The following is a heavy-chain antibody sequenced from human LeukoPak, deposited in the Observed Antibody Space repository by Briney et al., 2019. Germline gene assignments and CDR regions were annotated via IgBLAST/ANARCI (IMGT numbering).Heavy chain of an antibody. Sequence: SETLSLTCTVSGGSISSYYWSWIRQPPGKGLEWIGYIYYSGSTNYNPSLKSRVTISVETSKKQFSLKLSFVTAADTAVYYCAKSGYSYGPDPYYYYMDVWGKGTTVTVSS. V-gene: IGHV4-59*01. CDR1: GGSISSYY. J-gene: IGHJ6*03. CDR3: AKSGYSYGPDPYYYYMDV. CDR2: IYYSGST. D-gene: IGHD5-18*01.